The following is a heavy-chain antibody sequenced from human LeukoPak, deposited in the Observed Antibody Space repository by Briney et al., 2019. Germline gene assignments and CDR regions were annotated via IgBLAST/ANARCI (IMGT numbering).Heavy chain of an antibody. CDR2: ISSSSSTI. CDR1: GFTFSSYS. V-gene: IGHV3-48*01. CDR3: AREIRYFDWLGQGAFDY. J-gene: IGHJ4*02. Sequence: GGSLRLSCAASGFTFSSYSMNWVRQAPGKGLEWVSYISSSSSTIYYADSVKGRFTISRDNAKNSLYLQMNSLRVEDTAVYYCAREIRYFDWLGQGAFDYWGQGTLVTVSS. D-gene: IGHD3-9*01.